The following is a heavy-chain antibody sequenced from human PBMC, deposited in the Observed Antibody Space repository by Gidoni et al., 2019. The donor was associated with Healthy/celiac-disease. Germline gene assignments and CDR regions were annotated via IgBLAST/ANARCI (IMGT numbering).Heavy chain of an antibody. J-gene: IGHJ4*02. CDR2: IYYMGST. V-gene: IGHV4-61*01. CDR1: GGSVSSGSYS. Sequence: QVQLQESGPGLVKPSETLSLTCTVSGGSVSSGSYSWSWIRQPPGKGLEWIGYIYYMGSTNYNPALKSRVTISVDTSKNQFSLKLSSVTAADTAVYYCARVYYDFWSGYSKFDYWGQGTLVTVSS. CDR3: ARVYYDFWSGYSKFDY. D-gene: IGHD3-3*01.